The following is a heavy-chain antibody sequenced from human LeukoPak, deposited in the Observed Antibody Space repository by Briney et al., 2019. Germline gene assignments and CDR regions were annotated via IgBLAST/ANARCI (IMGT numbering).Heavy chain of an antibody. V-gene: IGHV5-51*01. Sequence: GESLKISCKGSGYSFTSYWIGWVRQMPGKGLEWMGIIYPGDSDTRYSPSFQGQVTISADKSISTAYLQWSSLKASDTAMYYCARQPLYCSGGSCYIDYWGQGTLVTVSS. CDR3: ARQPLYCSGGSCYIDY. CDR1: GYSFTSYW. D-gene: IGHD2-15*01. J-gene: IGHJ4*02. CDR2: IYPGDSDT.